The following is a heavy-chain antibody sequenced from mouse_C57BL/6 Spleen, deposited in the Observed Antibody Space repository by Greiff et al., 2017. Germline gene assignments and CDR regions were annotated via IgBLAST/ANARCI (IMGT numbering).Heavy chain of an antibody. Sequence: VQLQQPGAELVMPGASVKLSCKASGYTFTSYWMHWVKQRPGQGLEWIGEIDPSDSYTNYNQKFKGKSTLTVDKSSSTAYMQLSSLTSEDSAVXYCAKRGRDYFDYWGQGTTLTVSS. CDR3: AKRGRDYFDY. CDR2: IDPSDSYT. J-gene: IGHJ2*01. V-gene: IGHV1-69*01. D-gene: IGHD3-3*01. CDR1: GYTFTSYW.